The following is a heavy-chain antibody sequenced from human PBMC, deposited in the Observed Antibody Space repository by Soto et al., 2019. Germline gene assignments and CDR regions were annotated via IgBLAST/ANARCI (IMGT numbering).Heavy chain of an antibody. CDR2: IKQDGSEK. CDR1: GFTFSSYW. D-gene: IGHD2-15*01. J-gene: IGHJ4*02. V-gene: IGHV3-7*01. CDR3: ARDPVYCSGGSCYPKGYFDY. Sequence: PGGSLRLSCAASGFTFSSYWMSWVRQAPGKGLEWVANIKQDGSEKYYVDSVKGRFTISRDNAKNSLYLQMNSLRAEDTAVYYCARDPVYCSGGSCYPKGYFDYWGQGTLVTVSS.